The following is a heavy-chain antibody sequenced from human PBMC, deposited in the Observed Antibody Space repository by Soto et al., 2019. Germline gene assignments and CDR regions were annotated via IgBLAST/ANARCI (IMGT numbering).Heavy chain of an antibody. CDR2: ISSSSSTI. Sequence: EVQLVESGGGLVQPGGSLRLSCAASGFTFSSYSMNWVRQAPGKGLEWVSYISSSSSTIYYADSVKGRFTISRDNAKNSLSLQMNSLRAEDTAVYYCARDHRDSGSRSKPLDYWGQGTLVTVTS. CDR3: ARDHRDSGSRSKPLDY. D-gene: IGHD3-10*01. V-gene: IGHV3-48*01. J-gene: IGHJ4*02. CDR1: GFTFSSYS.